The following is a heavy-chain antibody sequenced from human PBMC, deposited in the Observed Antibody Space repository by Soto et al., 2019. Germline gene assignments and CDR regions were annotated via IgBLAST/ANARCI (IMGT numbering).Heavy chain of an antibody. CDR3: ARLLGYCSGGSCRRYYYYYMDV. CDR1: GGSISSSSYY. CDR2: IYYSGST. D-gene: IGHD2-15*01. J-gene: IGHJ6*03. V-gene: IGHV4-39*01. Sequence: QPQLQESGPGLVKPSETLSLTCTVSGGSISSSSYYWGWIRQPPGKGLEWIGSIYYSGSTYYNPSLKSRFTISVDTAKNQFSLKLSSVTAADTAVYYCARLLGYCSGGSCRRYYYYYMDVWGKGTTVTVSS.